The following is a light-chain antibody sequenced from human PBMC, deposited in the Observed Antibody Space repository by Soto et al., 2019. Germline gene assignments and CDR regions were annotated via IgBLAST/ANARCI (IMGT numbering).Light chain of an antibody. CDR3: HQYGSSPRT. CDR2: GVS. Sequence: EIVLTQSPGTLSLSPGERATLSCRASQRVSSSYLAWYQQKPGQAPRLLIYGVSTRAPGIPDRFRGSGSGTDFTLTITRLEPEDFAVYYWHQYGSSPRTFGQGTKVEIK. J-gene: IGKJ1*01. CDR1: QRVSSSY. V-gene: IGKV3-20*01.